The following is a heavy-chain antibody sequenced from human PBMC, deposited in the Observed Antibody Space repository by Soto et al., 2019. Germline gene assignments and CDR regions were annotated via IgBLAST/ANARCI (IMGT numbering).Heavy chain of an antibody. J-gene: IGHJ4*02. D-gene: IGHD5-12*01. CDR3: ANVGMATTAVDY. CDR1: GFTFSSYG. Sequence: QVQLVESGGGVVQPGRSLRLSCAASGFTFSSYGMHWVRQAPGKGLAWVAVISYDGSNKYYADSVKGRFTISRDNSKNTLYLQMSSLRAEDTAVYYCANVGMATTAVDYWGQGTLVTVSS. V-gene: IGHV3-30*18. CDR2: ISYDGSNK.